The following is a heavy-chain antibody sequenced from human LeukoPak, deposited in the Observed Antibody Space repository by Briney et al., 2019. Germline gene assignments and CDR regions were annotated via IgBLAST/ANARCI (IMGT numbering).Heavy chain of an antibody. Sequence: GRSLRLSCAASGFTFSSYAMHWVRQAPGKGLEWVAVISYDGSNKYYADSVKGRFTISRDNSKNTLYLQMNSLRAEDTAVSYCERPKNTEQQLANWFDPWGQGTLVTVSS. CDR1: GFTFSSYA. D-gene: IGHD6-13*01. CDR2: ISYDGSNK. CDR3: ERPKNTEQQLANWFDP. V-gene: IGHV3-30*04. J-gene: IGHJ5*02.